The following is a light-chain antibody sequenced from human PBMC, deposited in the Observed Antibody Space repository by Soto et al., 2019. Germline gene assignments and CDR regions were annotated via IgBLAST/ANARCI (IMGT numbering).Light chain of an antibody. CDR2: GAS. CDR1: QSVSSN. CDR3: QQYGSSGT. V-gene: IGKV3-20*01. Sequence: EIVSTQSPATPSVSQGERATLSCRASQSVSSNLAWYQQKPGQAPRLLIYGASNWATGIPYRFSGSGSGTDFTLTISGLEPEDFAVYYCQQYGSSGTFGQGTKVDIK. J-gene: IGKJ1*01.